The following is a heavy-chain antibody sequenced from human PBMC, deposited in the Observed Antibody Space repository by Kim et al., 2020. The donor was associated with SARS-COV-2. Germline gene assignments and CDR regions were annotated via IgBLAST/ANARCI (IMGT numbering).Heavy chain of an antibody. V-gene: IGHV1-24*01. Sequence: ASVKVSFKVSGYTLTELSMHWVRQAPGKGLEWMGGFDPEDGETIYAQKFQGRVTMTEDTSTDTAYMELSSLRSEDTAVYYCAPQAVGASARDAFDIWGQGTMVTVSS. CDR2: FDPEDGET. CDR1: GYTLTELS. D-gene: IGHD1-26*01. CDR3: APQAVGASARDAFDI. J-gene: IGHJ3*02.